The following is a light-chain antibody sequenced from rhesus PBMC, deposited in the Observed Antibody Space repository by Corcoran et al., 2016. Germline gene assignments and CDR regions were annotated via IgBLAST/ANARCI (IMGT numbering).Light chain of an antibody. J-gene: IGKJ2*01. Sequence: QVILTQSPATLSLSPGERATLSCRASQSVSSYLAGYQQKPGQAPRLLIYGASSRATGIPDRFSGSGSGTDFTLTISSLEPEDVGVYHCYQHSSGYSFGQGTKVEIK. CDR3: YQHSSGYS. CDR1: QSVSSY. CDR2: GAS. V-gene: IGKV3-10*01.